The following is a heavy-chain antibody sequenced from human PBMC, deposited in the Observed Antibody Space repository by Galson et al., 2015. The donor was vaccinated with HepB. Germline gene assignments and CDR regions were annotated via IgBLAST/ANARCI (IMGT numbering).Heavy chain of an antibody. J-gene: IGHJ4*02. Sequence: SVKVSCKASGYIFSDHYMNWVRQAPGQGLEWMGIINPSDDSTTYAQRFQDRVTMTSDTSTRTVYMEMSRLRSEDTAVYYCARRAERDSSSWPLFDDWGQGTLVIVSS. CDR3: ARRAERDSSSWPLFDD. V-gene: IGHV1-46*01. CDR2: INPSDDST. D-gene: IGHD6-13*01. CDR1: GYIFSDHY.